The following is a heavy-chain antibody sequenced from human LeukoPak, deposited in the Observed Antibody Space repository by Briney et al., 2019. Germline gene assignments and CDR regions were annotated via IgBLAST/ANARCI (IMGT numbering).Heavy chain of an antibody. V-gene: IGHV4-59*02. CDR2: VDYNGST. CDR1: GGSVSTSH. D-gene: IGHD2/OR15-2a*01. J-gene: IGHJ4*02. Sequence: SETLSLTCTVSGGSVSTSHWNWVRQVPGKGLEWIGNVDYNGSTKYNPSLRSRVTMSLDTSKNQYSLHLKFMTAADTALYYCARGFYEPFDRWGQGILVTVSS. CDR3: ARGFYEPFDR.